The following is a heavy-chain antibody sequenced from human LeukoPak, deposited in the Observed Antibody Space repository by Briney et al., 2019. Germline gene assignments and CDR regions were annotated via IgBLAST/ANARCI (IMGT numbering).Heavy chain of an antibody. Sequence: ASLKVSCKASGYTFIDYYIHWVRQAPGQGLEWMGRIHPNSAATEYAENFQGRVTMTRDTSISNAYMELRRVPSDDTAVYYCARDLPSTSTWELDSWGQGTLVTVSS. CDR3: ARDLPSTSTWELDS. CDR2: IHPNSAAT. D-gene: IGHD1-26*01. J-gene: IGHJ4*02. V-gene: IGHV1-2*06. CDR1: GYTFIDYY.